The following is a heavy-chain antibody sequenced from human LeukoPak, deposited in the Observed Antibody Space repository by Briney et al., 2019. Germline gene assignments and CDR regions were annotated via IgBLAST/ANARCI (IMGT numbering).Heavy chain of an antibody. V-gene: IGHV4-59*01. Sequence: SETLSLTCTVSGGSISGYHWSWIRQPPGKGLEWIGYIYYTGSTNYNPSLESRVTISVDTSKNQLSLKLSSATAADTAVYYCARGWTTVTYYFDYWGQGTLVTVSS. CDR1: GGSISGYH. CDR3: ARGWTTVTYYFDY. D-gene: IGHD4-17*01. J-gene: IGHJ4*02. CDR2: IYYTGST.